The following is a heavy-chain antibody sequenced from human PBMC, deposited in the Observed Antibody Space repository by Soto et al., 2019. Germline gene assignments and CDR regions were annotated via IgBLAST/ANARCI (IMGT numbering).Heavy chain of an antibody. D-gene: IGHD2-15*01. V-gene: IGHV1-3*04. CDR2: INIGNGNT. CDR1: GSTLTYYP. CDR3: AREPLCGGRCYDNYFDP. Sequence: QVQLVQSGTEVKKPGASVKLSCKDSGSTLTYYPIHWVRQAPGQRLGWMGWINIGNGNTASSQKFQDRVTIPRETSASTAYMEFTSLRSEDTAVYYCAREPLCGGRCYDNYFDPWGQGTLVTVSS. J-gene: IGHJ5*02.